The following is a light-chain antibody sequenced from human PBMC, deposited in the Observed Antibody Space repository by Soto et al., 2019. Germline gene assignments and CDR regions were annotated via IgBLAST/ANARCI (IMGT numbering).Light chain of an antibody. J-gene: IGLJ3*02. CDR2: EVS. V-gene: IGLV2-8*01. CDR1: SSDVGGYNY. Sequence: QSALTQPPSASGSPGQSVTISCTGTSSDVGGYNYVSWYQQHPGKAPKVIIYEVSKRPSGVPDRFSGSKSGSTASLTVSGLQAEDEADYYCAAWDDILNGWVFGGGTKLTVL. CDR3: AAWDDILNGWV.